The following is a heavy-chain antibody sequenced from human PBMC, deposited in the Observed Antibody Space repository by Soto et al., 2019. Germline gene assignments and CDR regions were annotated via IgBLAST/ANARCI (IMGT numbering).Heavy chain of an antibody. Sequence: EVQLLESGGGLVQPGSSLRLSCVASGFTFSDYAMSWVRQTPGKGLEWVSAISNVGDTTSYAAFVKGRFIISRDYFGNSLYPKMTSLRGDHTPVYYCTKSDCYYTTCKLIDLWGQGTVVTVSS. CDR3: TKSDCYYTTCKLIDL. D-gene: IGHD3-3*01. CDR1: GFTFSDYA. V-gene: IGHV3-23*01. CDR2: ISNVGDTT. J-gene: IGHJ4*02.